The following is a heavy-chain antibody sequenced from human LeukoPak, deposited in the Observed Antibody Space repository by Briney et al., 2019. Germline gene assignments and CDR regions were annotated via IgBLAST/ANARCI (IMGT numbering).Heavy chain of an antibody. V-gene: IGHV3-23*01. Sequence: PGGSLRLSCAASGFTFSSYAMSWVRQAPGKGLEWVSAISGSGGSTYYADSVKGRFTISRDNSKNTLYLQMNSPRAEDTAVYYCAKEGYSSSWFNWFDPWGQGTLVTVSS. CDR2: ISGSGGST. CDR1: GFTFSSYA. CDR3: AKEGYSSSWFNWFDP. D-gene: IGHD6-13*01. J-gene: IGHJ5*02.